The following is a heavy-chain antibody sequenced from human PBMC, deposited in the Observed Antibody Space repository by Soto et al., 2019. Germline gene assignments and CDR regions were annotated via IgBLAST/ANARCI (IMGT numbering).Heavy chain of an antibody. CDR1: GGYISSYY. V-gene: IGHV4-59*01. D-gene: IGHD3-10*01. CDR3: ARGARGLASSPYYYYGMDV. Sequence: SETLSLTCTVSGGYISSYYWSWIRQPPGKGLEWIGYIYYSGSTNYNPSLKSRVTISVDTSKNQFSLKLSSVTAADTAVYYCARGARGLASSPYYYYGMDVWGQGTTVTVSS. J-gene: IGHJ6*02. CDR2: IYYSGST.